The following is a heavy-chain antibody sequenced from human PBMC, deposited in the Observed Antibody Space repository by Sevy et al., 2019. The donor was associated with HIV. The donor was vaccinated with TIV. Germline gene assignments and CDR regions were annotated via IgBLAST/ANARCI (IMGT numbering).Heavy chain of an antibody. J-gene: IGHJ4*02. CDR2: ISGSGDTT. V-gene: IGHV3-23*01. Sequence: GGSLRLYCGVSGFTFSSYAMTWVRQPPGKGLERVSIISGSGDTTSYADSVKGRLTISRDNSKNALYLQMNSLRAEDTAVYYCAAHRSGVFKPPYYLDYWGQGTLVTVSS. CDR3: AAHRSGVFKPPYYLDY. CDR1: GFTFSSYA. D-gene: IGHD3-10*01.